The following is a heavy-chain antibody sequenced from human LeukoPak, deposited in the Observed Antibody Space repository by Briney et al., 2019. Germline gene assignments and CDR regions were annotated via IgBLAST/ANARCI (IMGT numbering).Heavy chain of an antibody. CDR3: AKGSRPGSSGDHNLDH. Sequence: PGGSLRLSCAASGFTVSSNYMNWVRQAPGKGLEWVSLIYSGSTTKYADSVKGRFTISRDNSKNTLYLQMNSLRVEDTAVYYCAKGSRPGSSGDHNLDHWGQGTLVTVSS. V-gene: IGHV3-53*01. CDR1: GFTVSSNY. J-gene: IGHJ4*02. CDR2: IYSGSTT. D-gene: IGHD2-15*01.